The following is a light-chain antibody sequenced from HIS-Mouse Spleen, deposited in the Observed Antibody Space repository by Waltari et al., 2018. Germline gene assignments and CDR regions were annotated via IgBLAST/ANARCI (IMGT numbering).Light chain of an antibody. V-gene: IGLV2-23*01. CDR3: CSYAGSSTWV. CDR1: SSDVGRYNL. J-gene: IGLJ3*02. Sequence: QSALTQPASVSGSPGQSITISCTGTSSDVGRYNLVSWYQQHTGNAPTLMSYEGSKRPARVSNRLSGSKSGHTASLTIAGLQAEDEADYYCCSYAGSSTWVFGGGTKLTVL. CDR2: EGS.